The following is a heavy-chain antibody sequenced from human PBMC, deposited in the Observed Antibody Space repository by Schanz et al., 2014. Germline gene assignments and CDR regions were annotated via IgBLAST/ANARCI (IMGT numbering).Heavy chain of an antibody. CDR1: GYTFTRSG. Sequence: QVQLVQSGGEVKTPGASVKVSCKASGYTFTRSGISWVRQAPGQGLEWMGWIGGSAGNTNFVQKVQGRVTMTTDTSKSTVYMELRSLTSDDSDVYYCARDRDQWDGNYLDSWGQGTLVTVSS. V-gene: IGHV1-18*01. J-gene: IGHJ4*02. CDR3: ARDRDQWDGNYLDS. D-gene: IGHD1-26*01. CDR2: IGGSAGNT.